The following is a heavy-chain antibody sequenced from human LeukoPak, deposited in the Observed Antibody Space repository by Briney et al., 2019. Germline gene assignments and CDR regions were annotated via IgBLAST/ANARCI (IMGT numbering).Heavy chain of an antibody. Sequence: SETLSLTCTVSGGSVSSATYYWSWIRQPPGKGLEWIGYIYYSGSTKYNPSLKSRVTISMDTSKNQFSLKLSSVTAADTAVYYCARHSGSYYYYGMDVWGQGTTVTVSS. CDR1: GGSVSSATYY. V-gene: IGHV4-61*01. CDR2: IYYSGST. D-gene: IGHD1-26*01. CDR3: ARHSGSYYYYGMDV. J-gene: IGHJ6*02.